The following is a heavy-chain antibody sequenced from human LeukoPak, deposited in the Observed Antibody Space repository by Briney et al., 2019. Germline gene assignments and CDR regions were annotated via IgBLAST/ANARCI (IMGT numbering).Heavy chain of an antibody. CDR2: ISRSSSYI. D-gene: IGHD3-16*02. Sequence: GGSLRLSCAASGFTFSSYNMNWVRQAPGKGLEWVSSISRSSSYIYYADSVKGRFTISRDNAKNSLYLQMNSLRAEDTAVYYCARCPITFGGVIVIPSWFDPWGQGTLVTVSS. J-gene: IGHJ5*02. CDR3: ARCPITFGGVIVIPSWFDP. V-gene: IGHV3-21*01. CDR1: GFTFSSYN.